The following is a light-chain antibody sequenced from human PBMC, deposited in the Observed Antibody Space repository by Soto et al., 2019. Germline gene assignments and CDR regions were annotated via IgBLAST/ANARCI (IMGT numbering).Light chain of an antibody. CDR1: QDISTY. CDR2: AAS. J-gene: IGKJ1*01. Sequence: AIRMTQSPSSFSASTGDRVTITCRASQDISTYLAWYQQRPGKSPKVLIYAASTLQTGVPSRFSGTGSGTSFTLTISGLQSEDFATYSCQQYYSYPRTFGQGTKVE. CDR3: QQYYSYPRT. V-gene: IGKV1-8*01.